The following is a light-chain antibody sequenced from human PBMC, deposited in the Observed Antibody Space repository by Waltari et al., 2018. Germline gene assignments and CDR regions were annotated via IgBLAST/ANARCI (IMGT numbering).Light chain of an antibody. CDR3: CSYAGSGTLV. CDR1: SRDVGNYEL. V-gene: IGLV2-23*02. J-gene: IGLJ2*01. Sequence: QSALTQPASVSVSPGQSLTISRTGTSRDVGNYELVSWHKQHPGKPPKLMIYEVTKRPSWGSNRFSGSKSGNTASLTVSGLQAEDEADYYCCSYAGSGTLVFGGGTKLTVL. CDR2: EVT.